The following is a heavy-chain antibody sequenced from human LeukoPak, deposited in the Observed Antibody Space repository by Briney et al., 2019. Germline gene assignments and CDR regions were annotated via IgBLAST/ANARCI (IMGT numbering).Heavy chain of an antibody. V-gene: IGHV1-69*05. J-gene: IGHJ3*02. CDR2: IIPIFGTA. D-gene: IGHD1-26*01. CDR3: ARDRFSGSLNAFDI. CDR1: GYTFTSYG. Sequence: SVKVSCKASGYTFTSYGISWVRQAPGQGLEWMGRIIPIFGTANYAQKFQGRVTITTDESTSTAYMELSSLRSEDTAVYYCARDRFSGSLNAFDIWGQGTMVTVSS.